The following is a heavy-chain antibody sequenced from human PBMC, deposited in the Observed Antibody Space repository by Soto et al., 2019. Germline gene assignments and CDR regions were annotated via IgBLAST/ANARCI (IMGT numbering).Heavy chain of an antibody. CDR1: GFSISSGHY. CDR2: THHSGRT. CDR3: AREEILYDGSGYQSFYFDY. J-gene: IGHJ4*02. V-gene: IGHV4-38-2*02. Sequence: SETLSLTCAVSGFSISSGHYWGWMRQPPGKGLEWIGSTHHSGRTYYSTSLKSRVTISVDTSKSQFSLKLTSVTAADTAVYYWAREEILYDGSGYQSFYFDYWGQGTLVTVSS. D-gene: IGHD3-22*01.